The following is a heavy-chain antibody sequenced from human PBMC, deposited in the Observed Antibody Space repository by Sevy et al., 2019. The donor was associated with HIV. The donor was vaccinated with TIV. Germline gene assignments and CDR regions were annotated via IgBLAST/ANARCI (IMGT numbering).Heavy chain of an antibody. Sequence: GGSLRLSCAASGFIFSSYGMHWVHQAPGKGLEWVAIISYDGGTKYYAESMKGRFTISRDNSKNTLYLEMNSLRVEDTAVYYCAKDLSNVYDFRTSFDYWGQGTLVTVSS. CDR1: GFIFSSYG. V-gene: IGHV3-30*18. D-gene: IGHD3-3*01. CDR2: ISYDGGTK. J-gene: IGHJ4*02. CDR3: AKDLSNVYDFRTSFDY.